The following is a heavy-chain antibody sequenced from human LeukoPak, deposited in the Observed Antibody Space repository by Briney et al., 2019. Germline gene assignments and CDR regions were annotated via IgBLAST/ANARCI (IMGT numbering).Heavy chain of an antibody. CDR1: GGPISSSGYY. D-gene: IGHD6-13*01. J-gene: IGHJ4*02. CDR2: IHYSGST. Sequence: PSETLSLTCTVSGGPISSSGYYWGWIRQPPGKGLEWIGSIHYSGSTYYNPSLKSRVTISVDTSKNQFSLKLSSVTAADTAVYYCARPHSSSWYVDYWGQGTLVTVSS. CDR3: ARPHSSSWYVDY. V-gene: IGHV4-39*01.